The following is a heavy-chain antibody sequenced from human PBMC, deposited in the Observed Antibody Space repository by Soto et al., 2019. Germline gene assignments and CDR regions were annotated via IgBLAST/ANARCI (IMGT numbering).Heavy chain of an antibody. J-gene: IGHJ4*02. CDR1: EGTFSNSA. Sequence: QVHLVQSGPEVKKPGSSVKVSCKASEGTFSNSAISWVRQAPGQGLEWVGGVIPMFSISNYAQKFQGRVTINADKSTSTAYMELSSLRSDDSALYYCARATYYNSTGYYYDYCGQGTLVTVSS. CDR3: ARATYYNSTGYYYDY. CDR2: VIPMFSIS. D-gene: IGHD3-22*01. V-gene: IGHV1-69*17.